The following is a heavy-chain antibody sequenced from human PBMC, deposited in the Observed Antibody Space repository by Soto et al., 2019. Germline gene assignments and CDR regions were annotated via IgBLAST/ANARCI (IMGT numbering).Heavy chain of an antibody. V-gene: IGHV1-58*01. CDR1: GFTFTSSA. CDR2: IVVGSGNT. CDR3: AAGSSSSWYEDYSFDY. D-gene: IGHD6-13*01. Sequence: ASVKVSCKASGFTFTSSAVQWVRQARGQRLEWIGWIVVGSGNTNYAQKFQERVTITRDMSTSTAYMELSSLRSEDTAVYYCAAGSSSSWYEDYSFDYWGQGTLGTVSS. J-gene: IGHJ4*02.